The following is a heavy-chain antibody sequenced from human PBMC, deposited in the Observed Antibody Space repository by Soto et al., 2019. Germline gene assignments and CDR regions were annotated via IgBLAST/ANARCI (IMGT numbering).Heavy chain of an antibody. CDR3: ARWSYRDY. Sequence: DVQLWESGGGLVQPGGSLRLSRAASGCSFGSYALSWVRHAPGKGLEWVSTISGSDGKTFYADSVKGRFSISRDTSQSTLDLQMNSLRADDTAMYYCARWSYRDYWGQGTRVTVSS. CDR1: GCSFGSYA. J-gene: IGHJ1*01. D-gene: IGHD3-10*01. V-gene: IGHV3-23*01. CDR2: ISGSDGKT.